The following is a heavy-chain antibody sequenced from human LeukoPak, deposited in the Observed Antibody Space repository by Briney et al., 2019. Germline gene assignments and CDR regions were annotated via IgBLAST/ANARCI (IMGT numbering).Heavy chain of an antibody. CDR2: ITGSGGSI. CDR3: AHPSTPDYGGLDY. Sequence: GGSLRLSCAASGFTFRLYVMTWVRQAPGKGLEWVSAITGSGGSIYYADSVRGRFTISRDNPKNTLYLQMNSLRAEDTAVYYCAHPSTPDYGGLDYWGQGTLVTVSS. CDR1: GFTFRLYV. D-gene: IGHD4-17*01. V-gene: IGHV3-23*01. J-gene: IGHJ4*02.